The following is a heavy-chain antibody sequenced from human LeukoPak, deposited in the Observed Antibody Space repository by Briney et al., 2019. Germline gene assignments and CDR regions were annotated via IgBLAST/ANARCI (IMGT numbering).Heavy chain of an antibody. CDR2: IGISSGNT. Sequence: GGSLILSCAASGFTFSDYSMNWVRQAPGKGLEWISYIGISSGNTKYADSLKGRFTISGDSAKSELYLQMNSLRVEDTAVYYCARDHNYAFDNWGQGTLVTVSS. D-gene: IGHD5-24*01. V-gene: IGHV3-48*04. CDR3: ARDHNYAFDN. CDR1: GFTFSDYS. J-gene: IGHJ4*02.